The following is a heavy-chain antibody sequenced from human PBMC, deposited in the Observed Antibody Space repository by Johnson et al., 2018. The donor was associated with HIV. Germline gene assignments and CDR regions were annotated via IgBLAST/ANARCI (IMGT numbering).Heavy chain of an antibody. CDR1: GFTVSSNY. CDR2: INWNGGST. Sequence: VQLVESGGGLVQPGRSLRLSCAASGFTVSSNYMSWVRQAPGKGLEWVSGINWNGGSTGYADSVKGRFTISRDNAKNSLYLQMNSLRAEDTALYYCARESPGLGVNGFDIWGQGTMVTVSS. J-gene: IGHJ3*02. D-gene: IGHD3-10*01. CDR3: ARESPGLGVNGFDI. V-gene: IGHV3-20*04.